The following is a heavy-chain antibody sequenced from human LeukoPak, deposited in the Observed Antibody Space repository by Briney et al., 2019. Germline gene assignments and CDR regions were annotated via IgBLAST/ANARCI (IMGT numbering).Heavy chain of an antibody. CDR3: ARGDCSSTSCYPFTNWFDP. D-gene: IGHD2-2*01. CDR2: MSGSGGST. J-gene: IGHJ5*02. V-gene: IGHV3-23*01. CDR1: GFTFSSYA. Sequence: SGGSLRLSCAASGFTFSSYAMSWVRQAPGKGLEWVSAMSGSGGSTYYADSVKGRFTISRDNSKNTLYLQMNSLRVEDTAVYYCARGDCSSTSCYPFTNWFDPWGQGTLVTVSS.